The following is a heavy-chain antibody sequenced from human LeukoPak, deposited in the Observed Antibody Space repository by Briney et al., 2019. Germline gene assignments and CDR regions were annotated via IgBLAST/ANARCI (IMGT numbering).Heavy chain of an antibody. V-gene: IGHV3-30*02. Sequence: GGSLRLSCAASGFTFSNYGMHWVRQAPGKGLEWVAFIRYDGSYENYADSVKGRFTISRDNSKNTLYLQMDSLRPEDTAVYYCAGGYSYGLDYWGQGTLVTVSS. J-gene: IGHJ4*02. CDR2: IRYDGSYE. CDR3: AGGYSYGLDY. CDR1: GFTFSNYG. D-gene: IGHD5-18*01.